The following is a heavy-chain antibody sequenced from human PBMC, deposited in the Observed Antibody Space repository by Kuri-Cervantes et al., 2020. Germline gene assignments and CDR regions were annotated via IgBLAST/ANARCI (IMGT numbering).Heavy chain of an antibody. V-gene: IGHV1-8*02. Sequence: ASVKVSCKASGYTFTGYYMHWVRQATGQGLEWMGWMNPNSGNTGYAQKLQGRVTMTTDTSTSTAYMELRSLRSDDTAVYYCARVRGSGCHHGWGQGTLVTVSS. D-gene: IGHD6-19*01. J-gene: IGHJ4*02. CDR1: GYTFTGYY. CDR3: ARVRGSGCHHG. CDR2: MNPNSGNT.